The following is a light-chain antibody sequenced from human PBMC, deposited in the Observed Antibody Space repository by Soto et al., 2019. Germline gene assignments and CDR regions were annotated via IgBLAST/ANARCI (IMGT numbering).Light chain of an antibody. CDR2: EVN. Sequence: QSVLTQPPSASGSPGQSVAVSCTGTSSDVGGYNFVSWYQHHPGQAPKLLIFEVNKRPSGVADRFSGSKSGNTASLNVSGLQAEDEADYYCSSYAGSNNFEVFGGGTQLTVL. CDR3: SSYAGSNNFEV. J-gene: IGLJ2*01. V-gene: IGLV2-8*01. CDR1: SSDVGGYNF.